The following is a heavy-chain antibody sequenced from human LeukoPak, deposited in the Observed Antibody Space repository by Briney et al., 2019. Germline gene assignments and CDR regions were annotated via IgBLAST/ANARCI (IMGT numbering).Heavy chain of an antibody. CDR2: ISYDGSNR. J-gene: IGHJ4*02. CDR1: GFIFSNYG. Sequence: GGSLRLSCTASGFIFSNYGMHWVRQAPGKGLEWVAVISYDGSNRYYADSVKGRFTISRDNSKNTLYLQMNSLRAEDTAVYYCARDNGGFDYWGQGTLVTVSS. CDR3: ARDNGGFDY. D-gene: IGHD3-10*01. V-gene: IGHV3-30*03.